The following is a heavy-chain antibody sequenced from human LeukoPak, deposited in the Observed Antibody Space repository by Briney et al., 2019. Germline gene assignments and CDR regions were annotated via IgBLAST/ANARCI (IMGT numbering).Heavy chain of an antibody. D-gene: IGHD6-13*01. CDR2: ISGSGGST. V-gene: IGHV3-23*01. CDR1: GFTFSSYA. J-gene: IGHJ4*02. CDR3: ARGGRSSWDQFVY. Sequence: GGSLRLSCAASGFTFSSYAMSWVRQAPGKGLEWVSAISGSGGSTYYADSVKGRFTISGDNSKNTLFLQMDSLRAEDTAVYYCARGGRSSWDQFVYWGQGTLVTVSS.